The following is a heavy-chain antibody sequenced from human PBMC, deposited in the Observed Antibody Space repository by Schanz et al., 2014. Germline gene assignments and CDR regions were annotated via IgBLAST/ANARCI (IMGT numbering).Heavy chain of an antibody. V-gene: IGHV3-11*01. Sequence: QMQLVESGGGLVKPGGSLRLSCVASGFSFSDSFMSWIRQTPEKGLEWIAFMSHSGGVIYYAESVRGRFFISRDNAKNSLYLQMKSLRVDDTAVYYCARETTIITGGAFDVWGQGTMVTVSS. CDR2: MSHSGGVI. CDR3: ARETTIITGGAFDV. D-gene: IGHD3-9*01. CDR1: GFSFSDSF. J-gene: IGHJ3*01.